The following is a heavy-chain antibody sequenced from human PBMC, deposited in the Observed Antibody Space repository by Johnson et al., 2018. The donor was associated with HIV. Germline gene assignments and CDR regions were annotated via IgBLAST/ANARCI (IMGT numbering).Heavy chain of an antibody. CDR2: VSSNGGKT. Sequence: VQLVESGGGLVQPGGSLRLSCADYGFTFSTYAMHWVRQAPGNGLEYVSGVSSNGGKTYYANSVKGRLTSSRDNSTNTLYLQMGSLRAEDTALYYCARDGRKLTYYYDSSGYDDAFDVWGQGTMVTVSS. V-gene: IGHV3-64*01. CDR1: GFTFSTYA. D-gene: IGHD3-22*01. CDR3: ARDGRKLTYYYDSSGYDDAFDV. J-gene: IGHJ3*01.